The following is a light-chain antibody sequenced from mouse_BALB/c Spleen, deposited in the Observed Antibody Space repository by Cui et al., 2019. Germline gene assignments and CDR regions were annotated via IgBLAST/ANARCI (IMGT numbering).Light chain of an antibody. CDR2: WAS. Sequence: DIVMTQSHKFMSTSVGDSVSITCKASQDVGTAVAWYQQKPVQSPKLLIYWASTRHTGVPDRFTGSGSGTDFTLTISNVQSEGLADYFCQQYSSYPWTFGGGTKLEIK. J-gene: IGKJ1*01. CDR1: QDVGTA. CDR3: QQYSSYPWT. V-gene: IGKV6-23*01.